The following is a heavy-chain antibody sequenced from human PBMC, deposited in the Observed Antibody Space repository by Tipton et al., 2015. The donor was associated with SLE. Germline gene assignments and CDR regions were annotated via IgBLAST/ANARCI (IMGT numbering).Heavy chain of an antibody. D-gene: IGHD3-22*01. Sequence: SLRLSCAASGFPFSGYGMHWVRQAPGKGLDWVAVIWYDGNTEYYADSVKGRFLISRDNSNSTLYLQMDSLRAEDTAVYYCARGTTMIYDYWGQGTLVTVSS. CDR3: ARGTTMIYDY. CDR2: IWYDGNTE. V-gene: IGHV3-33*01. CDR1: GFPFSGYG. J-gene: IGHJ4*02.